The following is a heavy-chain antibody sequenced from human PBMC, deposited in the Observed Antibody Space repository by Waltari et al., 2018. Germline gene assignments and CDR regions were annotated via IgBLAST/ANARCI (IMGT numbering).Heavy chain of an antibody. CDR3: ARLTWDGGNLVDY. J-gene: IGHJ4*02. CDR1: GGSISSSSYY. CDR2: IYYSGST. V-gene: IGHV4-39*01. Sequence: QLQLQESGPGLVKPSETLSLTCTVSGGSISSSSYYWGWIRQPPGKGLEWIGSIYYSGSTYYNPSLKSRVTISVDTSKNQFSLKLSSVTAADTAVYYCARLTWDGGNLVDYWGQGTLVTVSS. D-gene: IGHD2-15*01.